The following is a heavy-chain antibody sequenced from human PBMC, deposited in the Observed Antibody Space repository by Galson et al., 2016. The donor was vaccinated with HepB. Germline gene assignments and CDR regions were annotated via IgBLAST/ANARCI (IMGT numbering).Heavy chain of an antibody. D-gene: IGHD3-16*01. J-gene: IGHJ4*02. CDR3: ARSLSPLGHAFDI. Sequence: CAISGDSVSSNIATWNWIRQSPSRGLEWLGRTYYRSKWSAESAVSVKSRVTVNPDKSKNQFSLQLNSVTPEDTGVYYCARSLSPLGHAFDIWGQGTLVTVSS. CDR1: GDSVSSNIAT. V-gene: IGHV6-1*01. CDR2: TYYRSKWSA.